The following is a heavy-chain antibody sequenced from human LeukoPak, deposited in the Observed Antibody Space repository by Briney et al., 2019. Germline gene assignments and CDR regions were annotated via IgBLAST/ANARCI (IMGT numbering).Heavy chain of an antibody. D-gene: IGHD3-3*01. V-gene: IGHV3-23*01. CDR3: AKAYRRYDFWSGYYTDY. CDR1: GFTFSNYA. J-gene: IGHJ4*02. Sequence: GSLRLSCAASGFTFSNYAMSWVRQAPGKGLEWVSAISGSGGSTYYADSVKGRFTISRDNSKNTLYLQMNSLRAEDTAVYYCAKAYRRYDFWSGYYTDYWGQGTLVTVSS. CDR2: ISGSGGST.